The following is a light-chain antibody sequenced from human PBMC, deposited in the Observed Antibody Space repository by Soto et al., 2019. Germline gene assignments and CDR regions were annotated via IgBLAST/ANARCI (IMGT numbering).Light chain of an antibody. CDR1: QSISSY. V-gene: IGKV3-11*01. CDR2: DAS. J-gene: IGKJ4*01. Sequence: EVVLTQSPAILPLSPGERATLSCRASQSISSYLACYHHKPGRAPRLLIYDASTSATGIPARFSGSGSGTVFTLTISSLAPEDFAVYYCQHRNNWPTFGGGTKVEIK. CDR3: QHRNNWPT.